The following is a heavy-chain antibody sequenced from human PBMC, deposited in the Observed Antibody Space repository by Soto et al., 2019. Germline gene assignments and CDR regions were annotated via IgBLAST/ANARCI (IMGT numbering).Heavy chain of an antibody. D-gene: IGHD6-13*01. CDR1: GFTFSSYS. CDR2: ISSSSSYI. CDR3: ARDYSSSWYGTFDY. V-gene: IGHV3-21*01. Sequence: GGSLRLSCAASGFTFSSYSMNWVRQAPGKGLEWVSSISSSSSYIYYADSVKGRFTISRDNAKNSLYLQMNSLRAEDTAVYYCARDYSSSWYGTFDYWGQGTLVTVSS. J-gene: IGHJ4*02.